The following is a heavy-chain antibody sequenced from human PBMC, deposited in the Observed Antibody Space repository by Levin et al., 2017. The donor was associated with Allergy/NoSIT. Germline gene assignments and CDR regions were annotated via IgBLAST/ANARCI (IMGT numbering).Heavy chain of an antibody. CDR3: AGAGGLDDAFDI. J-gene: IGHJ3*02. D-gene: IGHD3-16*01. V-gene: IGHV4-59*08. CDR2: IYYSGST. CDR1: GGSISSYY. Sequence: RASETLSLTCTVSGGSISSYYWSWIRQPPGKGLEWIGYIYYSGSTNYNPSLKSRVTISVDTSKNQFSLKLSSVTAADTAVYYCAGAGGLDDAFDIWGQGTMVTVSS.